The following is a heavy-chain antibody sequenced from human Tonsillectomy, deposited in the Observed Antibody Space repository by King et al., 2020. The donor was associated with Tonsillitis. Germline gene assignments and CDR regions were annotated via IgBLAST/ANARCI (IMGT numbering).Heavy chain of an antibody. V-gene: IGHV1-2*02. CDR1: GYTFTGYY. CDR2: INPNSGGT. D-gene: IGHD1-26*01. J-gene: IGHJ4*02. Sequence: QLVQSGAEVKKPGASVKVSCKASGYTFTGYYMHWVRQAPGQGLEWMGWINPNSGGTNYAQKFQGRVTMTRDTSISTAYMELSRLRSDDTAVYYCGRDLDYSGSYYGYWGQGTLVTVSS. CDR3: GRDLDYSGSYYGY.